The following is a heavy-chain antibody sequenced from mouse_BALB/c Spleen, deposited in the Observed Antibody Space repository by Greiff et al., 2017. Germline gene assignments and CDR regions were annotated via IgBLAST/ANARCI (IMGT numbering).Heavy chain of an antibody. CDR2: INPDSSTI. V-gene: IGHV4-1*02. J-gene: IGHJ4*01. CDR3: ARGDWEEAMDY. D-gene: IGHD4-1*01. CDR1: GFDFSRYW. Sequence: EVQVVESGGGLVQPGGSLKLSCAASGFDFSRYWMSWVRQAPGKGLEWIGEINPDSSTINDTPSLKDKFIISRDNAKNTLYLQMSKVRSEDTALYDCARGDWEEAMDYWGQGTSVTVSA.